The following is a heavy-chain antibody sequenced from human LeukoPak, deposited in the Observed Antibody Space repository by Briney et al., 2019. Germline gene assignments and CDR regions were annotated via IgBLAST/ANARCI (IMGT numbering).Heavy chain of an antibody. D-gene: IGHD3-10*01. CDR3: ARGAGGYFDY. CDR2: ISSSGSSI. Sequence: GGSLRLSCAASGFTLSSFEMNWVRQAPGKGLEWVSYISSSGSSIYYGDSVKGRFAISRDNAKNSLYLQMNSLRAEDTAVYHCARGAGGYFDYWGQGTLVTVSS. J-gene: IGHJ4*02. CDR1: GFTLSSFE. V-gene: IGHV3-48*03.